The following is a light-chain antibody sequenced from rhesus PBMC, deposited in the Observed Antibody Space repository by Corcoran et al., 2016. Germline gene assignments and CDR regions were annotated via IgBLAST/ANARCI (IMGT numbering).Light chain of an antibody. CDR1: QAITND. J-gene: IGKJ4*01. V-gene: IGKV1-25*01. CDR3: QHYYSLPLT. Sequence: DIQMTQSPSSLSASVGDRVIITCRASQAITNDLDWYRQRPGESPKLLIYEASSLQSGIPSRFSGSGSGTDFTLTSSSLQSEDYATYYCQHYYSLPLTFGGGTKVEIK. CDR2: EAS.